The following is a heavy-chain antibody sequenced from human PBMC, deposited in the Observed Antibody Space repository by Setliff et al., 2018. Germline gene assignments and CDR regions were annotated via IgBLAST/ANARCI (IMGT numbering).Heavy chain of an antibody. J-gene: IGHJ4*02. CDR2: INWSGGSR. Sequence: SLRLSCGTSGFTFDVSGMSWVRQAPGKGLEWVSSINWSGGSRAYADSVKGRFTISRDNAKNSMYLEMNSLRAEDTAFYYCARAHSSTLSVHDYWGQGTLVTVSS. V-gene: IGHV3-20*04. CDR1: GFTFDVSG. CDR3: ARAHSSTLSVHDY. D-gene: IGHD2-2*01.